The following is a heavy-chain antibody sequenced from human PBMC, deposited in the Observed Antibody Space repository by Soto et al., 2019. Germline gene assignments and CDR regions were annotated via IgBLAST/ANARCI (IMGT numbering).Heavy chain of an antibody. J-gene: IGHJ5*02. Sequence: ASVKVSCKASGYTFTSYGISWGRQAPGQGLEWMGWISAYNGNTNYAQKLQGRVTMTTDTSTSTAYMELRSLRSDDTAVYYCARSAIVGATNWFDPWGQGTLVTVSS. CDR1: GYTFTSYG. CDR3: ARSAIVGATNWFDP. CDR2: ISAYNGNT. D-gene: IGHD1-26*01. V-gene: IGHV1-18*01.